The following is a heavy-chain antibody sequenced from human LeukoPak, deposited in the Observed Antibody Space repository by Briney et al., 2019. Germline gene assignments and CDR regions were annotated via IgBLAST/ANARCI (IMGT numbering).Heavy chain of an antibody. CDR2: IDTTSTTM. J-gene: IGHJ1*01. CDR1: GFTFDTYT. CDR3: TRGLVVVAQYFQH. V-gene: IGHV3-48*01. Sequence: GGSLRLSCAASGFTFDTYTMTWVRQAPGTGLEWVSYIDTTSTTMYYADSVKGRFTISRDNAKNSLYLQMSSLRVEDTAVYYCTRGLVVVAQYFQHWGQGTLVTVSS. D-gene: IGHD2-15*01.